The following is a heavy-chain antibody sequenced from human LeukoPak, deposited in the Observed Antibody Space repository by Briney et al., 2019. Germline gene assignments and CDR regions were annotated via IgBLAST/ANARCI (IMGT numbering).Heavy chain of an antibody. D-gene: IGHD3-22*01. V-gene: IGHV1-8*01. CDR3: ARLSETPAYYYSSGYYFLRY. Sequence: ASVKVSRKASGYTFSAYDINWVRQATGQGLEWMGWMNPDTGNTGYAQKFQGRVTMTRDTSIGTAYMELNNLRSEDTAVYFCARLSETPAYYYSSGYYFLRYWGQGTLLVVSS. CDR1: GYTFSAYD. J-gene: IGHJ4*02. CDR2: MNPDTGNT.